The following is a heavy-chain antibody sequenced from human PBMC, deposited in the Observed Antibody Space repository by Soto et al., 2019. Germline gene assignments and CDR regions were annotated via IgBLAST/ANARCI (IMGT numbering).Heavy chain of an antibody. J-gene: IGHJ4*02. Sequence: VGSLRLSCAASGFTFSNYGMSWVRQAPGKGLEWVSVMSGSGDDAYYADSVKGRFTISRDNSKNTLYLQMNSLRAEDTAVYFCAKKVTIYAVDPADYWGQGTQVTVSS. V-gene: IGHV3-23*01. CDR2: MSGSGDDA. CDR1: GFTFSNYG. D-gene: IGHD3-3*01. CDR3: AKKVTIYAVDPADY.